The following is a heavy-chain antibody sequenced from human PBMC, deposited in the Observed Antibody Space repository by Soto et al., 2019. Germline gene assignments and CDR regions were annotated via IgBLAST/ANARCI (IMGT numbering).Heavy chain of an antibody. CDR1: GFTFSSYS. CDR3: ARDSDDSSCYYLLGVYYFDY. V-gene: IGHV3-48*01. CDR2: ISSSSSTI. D-gene: IGHD3-22*01. J-gene: IGHJ4*02. Sequence: GGSLRLSCAASGFTFSSYSMNWVRQAPGKGLEWVSYISSSSSTIYYADSVKGRFTISRDNAKNSLYLQMNSLRAEDTAVYYCARDSDDSSCYYLLGVYYFDYWGQGTLVTVSS.